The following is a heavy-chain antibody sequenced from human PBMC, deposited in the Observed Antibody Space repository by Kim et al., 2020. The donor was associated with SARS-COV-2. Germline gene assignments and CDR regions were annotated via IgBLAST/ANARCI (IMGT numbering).Heavy chain of an antibody. CDR2: IYYSGST. Sequence: SETLSLTCTVSGCSVSSGSYYWSWIRQPPGKGLEWIGYIYYSGSTNYNPSLKSRVTISVDTSKNQFSLKLSSVTAADTAVYYCARDRGSWCSSTSCLYYYYGMDVWGQGTTVTVSS. V-gene: IGHV4-61*01. D-gene: IGHD2-2*01. CDR3: ARDRGSWCSSTSCLYYYYGMDV. CDR1: GCSVSSGSYY. J-gene: IGHJ6*02.